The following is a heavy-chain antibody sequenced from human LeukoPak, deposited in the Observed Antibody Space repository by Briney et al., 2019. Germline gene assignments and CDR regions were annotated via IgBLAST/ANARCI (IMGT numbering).Heavy chain of an antibody. J-gene: IGHJ4*02. Sequence: PSETLSLTCAVSGGSISSSNWWSWVRQPPGKGLEWIGQIYHSGSTNYNPSLKSRVAMSIDKSKNQFSLRLSSVTAADTAVFYCASSRSGWFTSVDYWGQGTLVTVSS. CDR1: GGSISSSNW. CDR2: IYHSGST. V-gene: IGHV4-4*02. CDR3: ASSRSGWFTSVDY. D-gene: IGHD6-19*01.